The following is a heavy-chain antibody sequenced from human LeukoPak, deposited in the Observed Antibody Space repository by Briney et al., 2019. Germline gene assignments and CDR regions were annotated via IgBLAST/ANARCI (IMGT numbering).Heavy chain of an antibody. CDR3: ARVRLRSGIVATITDY. Sequence: SVKVSCKASGGTFSSYAISWVRQAPGQGLEWMGRIIPILGIANYAQKFQGRVTITADKSTSTAYMELSSLRPEDTAVYYCARVRLRSGIVATITDYWGQGTLVTVSS. CDR1: GGTFSSYA. J-gene: IGHJ4*02. V-gene: IGHV1-69*04. CDR2: IIPILGIA. D-gene: IGHD5-12*01.